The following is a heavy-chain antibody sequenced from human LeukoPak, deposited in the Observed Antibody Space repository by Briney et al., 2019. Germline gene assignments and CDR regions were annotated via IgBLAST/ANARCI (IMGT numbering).Heavy chain of an antibody. CDR3: ARSYPLGYCSGGSCYDPRYFDY. Sequence: SETLSLTCAVYGGSFSGYYWSWIRQPPGKGLEWIGEINHSGRANYNPSLKSRVTISVDTSKNQFSLRLSSVTAADTAVYYCARSYPLGYCSGGSCYDPRYFDYWGQGTLVTVSS. CDR1: GGSFSGYY. V-gene: IGHV4-34*01. J-gene: IGHJ4*02. CDR2: INHSGRA. D-gene: IGHD2-15*01.